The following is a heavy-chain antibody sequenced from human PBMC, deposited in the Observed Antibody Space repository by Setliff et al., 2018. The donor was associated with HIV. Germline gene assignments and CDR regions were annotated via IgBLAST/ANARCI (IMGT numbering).Heavy chain of an antibody. J-gene: IGHJ5*02. CDR3: VAYYDILTGYYPTGGWFDP. Sequence: PSETLSLTCTVSGGSNSGYYWIWNRQPPGKGLEWIGESNHSGSTHYNPSLKSRFTISVDTSKNQFPLKLSSVTAADTAVYYCVAYYDILTGYYPTGGWFDPWGQGTLVTVSS. V-gene: IGHV4-34*01. CDR1: GGSNSGYY. CDR2: SNHSGST. D-gene: IGHD3-9*01.